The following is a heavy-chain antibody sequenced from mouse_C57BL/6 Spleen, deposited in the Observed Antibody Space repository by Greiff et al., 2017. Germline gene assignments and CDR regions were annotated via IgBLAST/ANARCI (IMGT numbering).Heavy chain of an antibody. D-gene: IGHD2-1*01. CDR2: INPNYRTT. Sequence: EVQLQQSGPELVKPGASVKISCKASGYSFTDYNMNWVKQSNGKSLEWIGVINPNYRTTSYNQKFKGKATLTVDQSSSTAYMQLNSLTSEDSAVYYCAREIYYGNPYAMDYWGQGTSVTVSS. CDR3: AREIYYGNPYAMDY. CDR1: GYSFTDYN. V-gene: IGHV1-39*01. J-gene: IGHJ4*01.